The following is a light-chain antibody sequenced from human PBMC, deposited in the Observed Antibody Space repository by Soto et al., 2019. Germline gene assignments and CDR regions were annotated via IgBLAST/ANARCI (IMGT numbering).Light chain of an antibody. V-gene: IGLV2-14*01. CDR2: DVS. Sequence: QSALTQPASVSGSPGQSITISCTGTSSDVVGYNYVSWYQQHPGKAPKLMIYDVSNRPSGVSNRFSGYKSRNTASLTISGLQAEDEADYYCSSYTSSSTTVVFGGGTKLTVL. CDR3: SSYTSSSTTVV. CDR1: SSDVVGYNY. J-gene: IGLJ2*01.